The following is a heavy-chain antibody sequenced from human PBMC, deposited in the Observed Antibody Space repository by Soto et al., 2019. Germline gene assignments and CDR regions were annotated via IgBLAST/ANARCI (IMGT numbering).Heavy chain of an antibody. CDR1: GFTVSSNY. D-gene: IGHD6-13*01. CDR2: IYSGGST. Sequence: EVQLVESGGGLVQPGGSLRLSCAASGFTVSSNYMSWVRQAPGKGLEWVSVIYSGGSTYYADSVKGRFTISRHNSKNTLYLQMNSLRAEDTAVYYCARGTVGSSWCFDYWGQGTLVNVSS. V-gene: IGHV3-53*04. CDR3: ARGTVGSSWCFDY. J-gene: IGHJ4*02.